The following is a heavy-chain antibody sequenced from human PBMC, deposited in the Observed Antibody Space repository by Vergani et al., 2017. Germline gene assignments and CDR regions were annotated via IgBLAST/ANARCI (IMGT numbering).Heavy chain of an antibody. D-gene: IGHD3-16*01. CDR1: GFTLSNYD. Sequence: QVQLVESGGGVVQRGGSLRLSCATSGFTLSNYDMQWIRQGPGKGLEFVAFIQFDGSNQYYADSVKGRFTLSRDFSKNTLYLQMNSLGTDDTATYYCAKHFRGWGSDDWGQGTQVIVSS. J-gene: IGHJ4*02. CDR3: AKHFRGWGSDD. CDR2: IQFDGSNQ. V-gene: IGHV3-30*02.